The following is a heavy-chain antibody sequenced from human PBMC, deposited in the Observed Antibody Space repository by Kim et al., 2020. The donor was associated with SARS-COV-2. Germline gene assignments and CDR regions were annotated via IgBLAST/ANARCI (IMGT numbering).Heavy chain of an antibody. J-gene: IGHJ4*02. CDR3: ARHINYGSGPHGDH. CDR2: IFPADSDT. CDR1: GYSFSTYW. V-gene: IGHV5-51*01. Sequence: GESLKISCKVSGYSFSTYWIAWVRQKPGKGLEWMGMIFPADSDTRYSRSFQGQVTISADNTINTAYLQWSSLKASDTAIYYCARHINYGSGPHGDHWGQGTLVTVSS. D-gene: IGHD3-10*01.